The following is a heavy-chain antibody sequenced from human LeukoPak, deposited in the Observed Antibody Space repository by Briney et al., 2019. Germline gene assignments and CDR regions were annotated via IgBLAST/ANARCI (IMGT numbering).Heavy chain of an antibody. CDR3: ARVWAVAGTEYYFDY. J-gene: IGHJ4*02. D-gene: IGHD6-19*01. Sequence: PGGSLRLSCAASGFTFSRYSMNWVRQAPGKGLEWVSSISSSSSYIYYADSVKGRFTISRDNAKNSLYLQMNSLRAEDTAVYYCARVWAVAGTEYYFDYWGQGTLVTVSS. CDR2: ISSSSSYI. V-gene: IGHV3-21*01. CDR1: GFTFSRYS.